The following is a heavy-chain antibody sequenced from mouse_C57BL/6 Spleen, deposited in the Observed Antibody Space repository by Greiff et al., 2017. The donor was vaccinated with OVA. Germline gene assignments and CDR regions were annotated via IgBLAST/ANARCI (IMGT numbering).Heavy chain of an antibody. D-gene: IGHD2-5*01. CDR3: ASEHYSNCEGVMDY. CDR2: INPNNGGT. V-gene: IGHV1-26*01. J-gene: IGHJ4*01. Sequence: VQLQQSGPELVKPGASVKISCKASGFTFTDYYMNWVKQSPGKSLEWIGDINPNNGGTSYTQKFKGKATLFVDKSSSTAYMELRSLTSEDSADYYCASEHYSNCEGVMDYWGQGTSVTVSS. CDR1: GFTFTDYY.